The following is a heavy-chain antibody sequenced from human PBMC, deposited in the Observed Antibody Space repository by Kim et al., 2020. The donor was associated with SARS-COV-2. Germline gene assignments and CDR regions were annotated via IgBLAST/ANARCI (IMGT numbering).Heavy chain of an antibody. CDR2: IYRDGNT. Sequence: GGSLRLSCAASGFSVSRNYMSWVRQAPGKGLEWVSVIYRDGNTHYAVSVESRLTISRDNSKNTLYLQMNSLRAEDTAVYYCAGDQADGCWSWGQGTLVTV. CDR3: AGDQADGCWS. V-gene: IGHV3-66*01. D-gene: IGHD3-10*01. CDR1: GFSVSRNY. J-gene: IGHJ5*02.